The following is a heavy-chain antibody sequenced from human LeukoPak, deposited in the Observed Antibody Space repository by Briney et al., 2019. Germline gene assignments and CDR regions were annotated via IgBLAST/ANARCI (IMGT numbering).Heavy chain of an antibody. V-gene: IGHV3-53*01. Sequence: GGSLRPSCAASGFTVSSNYMTWVRQAPGKGLEWVSVIYSGGSTYYADSVKGRFTISRDNSKNTLYLQMNSLRAEDTAVYYCARATASRFDYWGQGTLVTVSS. CDR1: GFTVSSNY. CDR3: ARATASRFDY. D-gene: IGHD4-17*01. J-gene: IGHJ4*02. CDR2: IYSGGST.